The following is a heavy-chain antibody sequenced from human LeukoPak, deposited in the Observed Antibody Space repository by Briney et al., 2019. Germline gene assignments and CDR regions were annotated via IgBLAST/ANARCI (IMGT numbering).Heavy chain of an antibody. Sequence: GGSLRLFCAASGFTFSSYWMSWVRQAPGKGLEWVANIKQDGSEKYYVDVVKGRFNIYRDNSKNRLYLQVKSLRGEDTAVFYWANFDSGWPFDYWGQGTLVTVSS. J-gene: IGHJ4*02. D-gene: IGHD6-19*01. V-gene: IGHV3-7*03. CDR1: GFTFSSYW. CDR2: IKQDGSEK. CDR3: ANFDSGWPFDY.